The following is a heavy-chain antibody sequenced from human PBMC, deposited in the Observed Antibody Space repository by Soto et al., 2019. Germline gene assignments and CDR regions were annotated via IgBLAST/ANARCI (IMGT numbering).Heavy chain of an antibody. Sequence: ASVKVSCKASGYTFTSYGISWVRQAPGQGLEWMGWISAYNGNTNYAQKLQGRVTMTTDTSTSTAYMELRSLRSDDTAVYYCARDDSVAAAHRLHYYYYGMDVWGQGTTVTVS. CDR3: ARDDSVAAAHRLHYYYYGMDV. CDR1: GYTFTSYG. J-gene: IGHJ6*02. V-gene: IGHV1-18*04. D-gene: IGHD6-13*01. CDR2: ISAYNGNT.